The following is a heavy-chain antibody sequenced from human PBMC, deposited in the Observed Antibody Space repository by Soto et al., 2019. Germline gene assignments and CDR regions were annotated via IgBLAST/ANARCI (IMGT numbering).Heavy chain of an antibody. J-gene: IGHJ4*02. Sequence: QVQLVQSGAEVKKPGASVKVSCKAAGYTFTSYDINWVRQATGQGLEWMGWMNPNSGNTGYAQKLQGRVTMTRNTSISTAYMELSSLRSEDTAVDYCITMVRGVRDYWGQGTLVTVSS. V-gene: IGHV1-8*01. CDR1: GYTFTSYD. CDR2: MNPNSGNT. D-gene: IGHD3-10*01. CDR3: ITMVRGVRDY.